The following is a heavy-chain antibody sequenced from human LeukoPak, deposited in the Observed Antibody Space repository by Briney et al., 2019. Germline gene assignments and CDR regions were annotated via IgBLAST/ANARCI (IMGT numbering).Heavy chain of an antibody. CDR1: GYTFTSYG. V-gene: IGHV1-69*13. CDR3: ARFGIEDYGDYVGWFDP. J-gene: IGHJ5*02. Sequence: GASVKVSCKASGYTFTSYGISWVRQAPGQGLEWMGGIIPIFGTANYAQKFQGRVTITADESTSTAYMELSSLRSEDTAVYYCARFGIEDYGDYVGWFDPWGQGTLVTVSS. CDR2: IIPIFGTA. D-gene: IGHD4-17*01.